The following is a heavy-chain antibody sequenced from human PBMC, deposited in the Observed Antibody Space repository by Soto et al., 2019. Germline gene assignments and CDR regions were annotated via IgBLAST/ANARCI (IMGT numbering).Heavy chain of an antibody. D-gene: IGHD3-3*01. J-gene: IGHJ4*02. CDR2: INYSGST. CDR1: GGSFSCYY. CDR3: ARGLKYYDFSRGYYVGSRAPHCFDY. V-gene: IGHV4-34*01. Sequence: PSQTLSLTCAVCGGSFSCYYWHWIRQPPGKGLEWIGDINYSGSTNYNPSPKGRGTISVDTCKNQLSLKQSSGTAADTTAYYCARGLKYYDFSRGYYVGSRAPHCFDYWGQGTLVTVSS.